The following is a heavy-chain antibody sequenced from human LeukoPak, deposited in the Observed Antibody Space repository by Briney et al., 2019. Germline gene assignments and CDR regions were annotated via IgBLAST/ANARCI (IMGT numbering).Heavy chain of an antibody. CDR3: ARVAGEGYFDY. Sequence: ASVKVSCKASGGTFSSYAISWVRQAPGQGLEWMGRIIPIFGTANYVQKFQGRVTITADKSTSTAYMELSSLRSEDTAVYYCARVAGEGYFDYWGQGTLVTVSS. D-gene: IGHD3-10*01. V-gene: IGHV1-69*06. J-gene: IGHJ4*02. CDR1: GGTFSSYA. CDR2: IIPIFGTA.